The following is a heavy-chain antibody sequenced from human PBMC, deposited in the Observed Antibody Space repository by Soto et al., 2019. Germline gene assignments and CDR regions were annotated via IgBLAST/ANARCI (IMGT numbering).Heavy chain of an antibody. CDR1: GFTFTSSA. J-gene: IGHJ4*02. V-gene: IGHV1-58*01. D-gene: IGHD3-10*01. CDR2: IVVGSGNT. Sequence: ASVKVSCKASGFTFTSSAVQWVRQARGQRLEWIGWIVVGSGNTNYAQKFQERVTITRDMSTSTAYMELSSLRSEDTAVYYCAAELFGDTMVRGNFDYWGQGTLVTVSS. CDR3: AAELFGDTMVRGNFDY.